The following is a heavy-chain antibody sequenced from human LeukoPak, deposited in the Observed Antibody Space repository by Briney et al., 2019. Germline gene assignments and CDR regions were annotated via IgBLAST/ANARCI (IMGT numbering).Heavy chain of an antibody. CDR3: ARVNDFWSGYPLGY. CDR1: GYTFTSYG. Sequence: ASVKVSCKASGYTFTSYGISWARQAPGQGLEWMGWISAYNGNTNYAQKLQGRVTMTTDTSTSTAYMELRSLRSDDTAVYYCARVNDFWSGYPLGYWGQGTLVTVSS. J-gene: IGHJ4*02. V-gene: IGHV1-18*01. CDR2: ISAYNGNT. D-gene: IGHD3-3*01.